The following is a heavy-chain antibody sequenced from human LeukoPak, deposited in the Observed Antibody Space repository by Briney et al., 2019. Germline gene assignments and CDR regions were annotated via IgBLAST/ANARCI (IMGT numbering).Heavy chain of an antibody. Sequence: GGSLRLSCAASGLTISSYSMNWVRQAPGKGLQWVSYISSSSSTMYYADSVKGRFTISRDNAKNSLYLQMNSLRAEDTAVYYCAELGITMIGGVWGKGTTVTISS. J-gene: IGHJ6*04. CDR3: AELGITMIGGV. CDR1: GLTISSYS. V-gene: IGHV3-48*01. D-gene: IGHD3-10*02. CDR2: ISSSSSTM.